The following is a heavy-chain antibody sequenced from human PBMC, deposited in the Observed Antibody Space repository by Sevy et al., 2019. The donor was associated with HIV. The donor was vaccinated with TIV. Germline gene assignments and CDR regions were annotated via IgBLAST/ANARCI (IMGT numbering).Heavy chain of an antibody. CDR2: INVYNGNA. V-gene: IGHV1-18*01. CDR1: GYTFTSYG. Sequence: ASVKVSCKASGYTFTSYGINWVRQAPGQGLEWVGWINVYNGNANYAQKLQGSGTMTTDTSTSTAYKKLRSLRSDDTAIYYCASGEKYCSGGSCNCHLDYWGQGTLVTVSS. J-gene: IGHJ4*02. CDR3: ASGEKYCSGGSCNCHLDY. D-gene: IGHD2-15*01.